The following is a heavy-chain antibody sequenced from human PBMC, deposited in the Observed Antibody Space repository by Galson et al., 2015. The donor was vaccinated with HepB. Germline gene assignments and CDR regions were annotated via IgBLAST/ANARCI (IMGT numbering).Heavy chain of an antibody. CDR3: ATLPRIYYYDSSGYYR. V-gene: IGHV1-24*01. D-gene: IGHD3-22*01. CDR1: GYTLTELS. J-gene: IGHJ4*02. Sequence: SVKVSCKVSGYTLTELSMHWVRQAPGKGLEWMGGFDPEDGETIYAQKFQGRVTMTEDTSTDTAYMELSSLRSEDTAVYYCATLPRIYYYDSSGYYRWGQGTLVTVSS. CDR2: FDPEDGET.